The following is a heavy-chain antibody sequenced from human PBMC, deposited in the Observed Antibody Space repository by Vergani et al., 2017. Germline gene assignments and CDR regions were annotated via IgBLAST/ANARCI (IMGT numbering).Heavy chain of an antibody. CDR3: AKCLLGKHPAVAAHMAYFDY. D-gene: IGHD6-19*01. CDR1: GFTFDDYA. V-gene: IGHV3-9*01. J-gene: IGHJ4*02. CDR2: ISWNSGSI. Sequence: EVQLVESGGGLVQPGRSLRLSCAASGFTFDDYAMHWVRQAPGKGLEWVSGISWNSGSIGYADSVKGRFTISRDNAKNSLYLQMNSLRAEDTALYYCAKCLLGKHPAVAAHMAYFDYWGQGTLVTVSS.